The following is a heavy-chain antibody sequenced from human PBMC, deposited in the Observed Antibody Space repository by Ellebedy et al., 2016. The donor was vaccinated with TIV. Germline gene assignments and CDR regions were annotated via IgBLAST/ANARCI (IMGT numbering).Heavy chain of an antibody. V-gene: IGHV3-23*01. CDR2: LTGSGGGA. CDR3: AKDRGSGWNDVDY. D-gene: IGHD6-19*01. Sequence: GESLKISXAASGFTFSNYAMSWVRQAPGKGLEWVSALTGSGGGAYYTDSVRGRFTISRDNSKHTLYLQMSRLRAEDTALYYCAKDRGSGWNDVDYWGHGTLVTVSS. CDR1: GFTFSNYA. J-gene: IGHJ4*01.